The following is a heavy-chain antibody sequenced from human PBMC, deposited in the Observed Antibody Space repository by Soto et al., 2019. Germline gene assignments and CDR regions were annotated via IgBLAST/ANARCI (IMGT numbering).Heavy chain of an antibody. CDR2: ISGSGGST. V-gene: IGHV3-23*01. Sequence: PGGSLRLSCAASGFTFSRYAMSLVRQAPGKGLEWVSAISGSGGSTYYADSVKGRFTISRDDSKNTLYLQMNSLRAEDTAVYYCAKGLVATITGWGYWGQGTLVTVSS. D-gene: IGHD5-12*01. CDR1: GFTFSRYA. CDR3: AKGLVATITGWGY. J-gene: IGHJ4*02.